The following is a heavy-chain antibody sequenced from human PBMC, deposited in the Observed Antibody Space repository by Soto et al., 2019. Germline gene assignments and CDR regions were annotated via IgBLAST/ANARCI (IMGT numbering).Heavy chain of an antibody. D-gene: IGHD3-10*01. Sequence: SETLSLTCTVSGGSISSGDYYWSWIRQPPGKGLEWIGYIYYSGSTYYNPSLKSRVTISVDTSKNQFSLKLSSVTAADTAVYYCAREVISYYYYGMDVWGQGTTVT. CDR1: GGSISSGDYY. CDR3: AREVISYYYYGMDV. CDR2: IYYSGST. J-gene: IGHJ6*02. V-gene: IGHV4-30-4*01.